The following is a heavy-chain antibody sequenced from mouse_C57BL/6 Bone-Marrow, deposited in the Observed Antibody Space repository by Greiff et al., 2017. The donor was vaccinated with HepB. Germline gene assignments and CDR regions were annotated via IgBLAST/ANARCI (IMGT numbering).Heavy chain of an antibody. D-gene: IGHD1-1*01. Sequence: VHVKQSGTVLARPGASVKMSCKTSGYTFTSYWMHWVKQRPGQGLEWIGAIYPGNSDTSYNQKFKGKAKLTAVTSASAAYMELSSLTNEDSAVYYSTSVHYYGSSTEYYAMDYWGQGTSVTVSS. CDR1: GYTFTSYW. V-gene: IGHV1-5*01. CDR2: IYPGNSDT. CDR3: TSVHYYGSSTEYYAMDY. J-gene: IGHJ4*01.